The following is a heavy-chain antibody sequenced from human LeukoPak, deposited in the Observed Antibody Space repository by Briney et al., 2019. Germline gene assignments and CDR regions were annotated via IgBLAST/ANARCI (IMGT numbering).Heavy chain of an antibody. J-gene: IGHJ5*02. V-gene: IGHV4-34*01. CDR3: ARGSYYDFWSGLSGGHWFDP. CDR1: GGSLSSVQY. CDR2: INHSGRR. D-gene: IGHD3-3*01. Sequence: PSETLSLTCAVFGGSLSSVQYWGWIRQPPGKGLGWIGEINHSGRRNYNPALKSRVTLSVDTAKNQFSLKLSSVTAADTAVYYCARGSYYDFWSGLSGGHWFDPWGQGTLVTVSS.